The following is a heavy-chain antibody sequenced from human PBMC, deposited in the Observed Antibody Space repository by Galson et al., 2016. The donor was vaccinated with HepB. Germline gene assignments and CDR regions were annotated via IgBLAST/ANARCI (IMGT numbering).Heavy chain of an antibody. CDR1: GFSFSSYA. Sequence: SLRLSCAASGFSFSSYAMSWVRQAPGKGLEWVSGITSGGTTYYADSVKGRFTISRDNSKNILYLQMEGLRDGDTAVYYCAKRPYSYGWHYGMDVWGQGTTVTVSS. CDR3: AKRPYSYGWHYGMDV. D-gene: IGHD5-18*01. CDR2: ITSGGTT. J-gene: IGHJ6*02. V-gene: IGHV3-23*01.